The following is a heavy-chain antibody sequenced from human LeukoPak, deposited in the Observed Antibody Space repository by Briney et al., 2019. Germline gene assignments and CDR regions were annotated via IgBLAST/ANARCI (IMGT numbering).Heavy chain of an antibody. D-gene: IGHD3-9*01. V-gene: IGHV3-11*01. CDR2: INSSGSTI. Sequence: GGSLRLSCAASGFTFSDYYMSWVRQAPGKGLEGVSYINSSGSTIYYADSVKGRFTISREKAKNSLYLQMNSLRAEDTAVYYCARSYAILTGYYSRYYYYGMDVWGQGTTVTVSS. CDR1: GFTFSDYY. CDR3: ARSYAILTGYYSRYYYYGMDV. J-gene: IGHJ6*02.